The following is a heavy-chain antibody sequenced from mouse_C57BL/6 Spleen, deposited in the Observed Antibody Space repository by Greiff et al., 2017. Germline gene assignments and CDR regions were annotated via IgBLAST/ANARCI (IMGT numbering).Heavy chain of an antibody. V-gene: IGHV3-6*01. CDR3: ARDEVDGYAMDY. Sequence: DVKLQESGPGLVKPSQSLSLTCSVTGYSITSGYYWNWIRQFPGNKLEWMGYISYDGSNNYNPSLKNRISITRDTSKNQFFLKLNSVTTEDTATYYCARDEVDGYAMDYWGQGTSVTVSS. D-gene: IGHD1-1*01. CDR1: GYSITSGYY. CDR2: ISYDGSN. J-gene: IGHJ4*01.